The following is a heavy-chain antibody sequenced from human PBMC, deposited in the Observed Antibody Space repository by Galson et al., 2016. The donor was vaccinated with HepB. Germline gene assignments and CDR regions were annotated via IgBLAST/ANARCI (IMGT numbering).Heavy chain of an antibody. CDR3: AREGGSSDYFDY. Sequence: SVKVSCKASGGTFSRYAISWVRQAPGQGLEWMGGIIPMFGTVHYAQKFQGRVTIIADESTSTAYMELSSLRSEDTAVYYCAREGGSSDYFDYWGQGSLVTVSS. V-gene: IGHV1-69*13. CDR1: GGTFSRYA. D-gene: IGHD2-2*01. CDR2: IIPMFGTV. J-gene: IGHJ4*02.